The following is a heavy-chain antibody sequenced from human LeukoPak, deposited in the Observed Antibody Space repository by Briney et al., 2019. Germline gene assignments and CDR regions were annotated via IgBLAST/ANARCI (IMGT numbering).Heavy chain of an antibody. CDR3: AKDLTSSSSGIFDY. V-gene: IGHV3-30*18. CDR2: ISYDGSNK. J-gene: IGHJ4*02. CDR1: GFSFSSYG. Sequence: GGSLRLSCAASGFSFSSYGMHWVRQAPGKGLEWVAVISYDGSNKYYADSVKGRFTISRDNSKNTLYLQMNSLRAEDTAVYYCAKDLTSSSSGIFDYWGQGTLVTVSS. D-gene: IGHD6-6*01.